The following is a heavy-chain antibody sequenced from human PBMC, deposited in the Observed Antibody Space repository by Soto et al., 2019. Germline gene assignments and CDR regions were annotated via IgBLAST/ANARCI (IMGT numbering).Heavy chain of an antibody. CDR1: GFTFSSYW. CDR3: ARVSRSLSAAAGRPFDY. V-gene: IGHV3-74*01. D-gene: IGHD6-13*01. J-gene: IGHJ4*02. Sequence: GGSLRLSCAASGFTFSSYWMHWVRQAPGKGLVWVSRINSDGSSTSYADSVKGRFTISRGNAKNTLYLQMNSLRAEDTAVYYCARVSRSLSAAAGRPFDYWGQGTLVTVSS. CDR2: INSDGSST.